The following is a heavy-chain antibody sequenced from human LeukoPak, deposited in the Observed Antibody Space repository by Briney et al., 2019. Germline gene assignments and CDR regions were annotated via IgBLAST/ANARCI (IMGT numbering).Heavy chain of an antibody. D-gene: IGHD6-13*01. Sequence: QPGRSLRLSCAASGFTLSSYGMHGVRQAPGKGLEWEAVISYDGSNKYYADSVKGRFTISRDNSENTLYLQMNSLRAEDKAVYYCAKDFLSGGSSWYSDAFDSWGQGTMGTVS. CDR1: GFTLSSYG. CDR2: ISYDGSNK. CDR3: AKDFLSGGSSWYSDAFDS. V-gene: IGHV3-30*18. J-gene: IGHJ3*02.